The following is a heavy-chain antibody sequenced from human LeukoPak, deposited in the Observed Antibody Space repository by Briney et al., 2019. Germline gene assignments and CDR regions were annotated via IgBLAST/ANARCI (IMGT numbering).Heavy chain of an antibody. V-gene: IGHV3-23*01. J-gene: IGHJ4*02. CDR1: GCTFSSYA. CDR3: ATDHDQYGDYADY. CDR2: ISGSGGST. D-gene: IGHD4-17*01. Sequence: PGGSLRLSCAASGCTFSSYAMSWVRQAPGKGLEWVSAISGSGGSTYYADSVKGRFTISRDNSKNTLYLQMNSLRVEDTAVYYCATDHDQYGDYADYWGQGTLVTVPS.